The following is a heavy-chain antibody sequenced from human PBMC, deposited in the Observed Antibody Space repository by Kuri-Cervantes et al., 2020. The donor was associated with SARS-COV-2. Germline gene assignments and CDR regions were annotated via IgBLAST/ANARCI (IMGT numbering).Heavy chain of an antibody. CDR2: MNPNTGNS. J-gene: IGHJ3*02. D-gene: IGHD5-12*01. CDR1: GYTFTSYY. CDR3: ARDSGDWTPDAFDI. Sequence: ASVKVSCKASGYTFTSYYMHWVRQAPGQGLEWMGWMNPNTGNSGYAQNFRGKVTMTRDTSINTAYMELSSLRSEDSAIYYCARDSGDWTPDAFDIWGQGTMVTVSS. V-gene: IGHV1-8*02.